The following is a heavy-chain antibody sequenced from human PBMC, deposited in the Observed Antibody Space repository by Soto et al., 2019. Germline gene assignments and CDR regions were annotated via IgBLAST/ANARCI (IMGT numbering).Heavy chain of an antibody. Sequence: GGSLRLSCAASGFTFDDYAMHWVRQAPGKGPEWVSGISWNSGSIGYADSVKGRFTISRDNAKNSLYLQMNSLRAEDTALYYCAKDSSFRMELHNSLVIDYWGQGTLVTVSS. CDR3: AKDSSFRMELHNSLVIDY. J-gene: IGHJ4*02. CDR2: ISWNSGSI. CDR1: GFTFDDYA. D-gene: IGHD1-7*01. V-gene: IGHV3-9*01.